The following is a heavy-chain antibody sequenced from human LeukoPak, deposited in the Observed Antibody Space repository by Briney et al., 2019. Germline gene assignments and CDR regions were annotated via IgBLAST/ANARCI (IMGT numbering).Heavy chain of an antibody. CDR3: ARGTVVINGFDY. D-gene: IGHD3-22*01. V-gene: IGHV3-20*04. J-gene: IGHJ4*02. Sequence: PGGSLRLSCAASGFIFSDHGMTWVRQVPGKGLEWVSGINWNGGSTGYVDSVKGRFTISRDNAKNVLFLHMNNLRAEDTAFYYCARGTVVINGFDYWGQGTLVTVSS. CDR1: GFIFSDHG. CDR2: INWNGGST.